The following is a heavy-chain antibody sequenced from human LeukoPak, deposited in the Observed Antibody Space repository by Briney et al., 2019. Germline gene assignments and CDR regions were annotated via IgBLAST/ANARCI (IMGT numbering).Heavy chain of an antibody. J-gene: IGHJ6*03. CDR2: IWNDGSKE. D-gene: IGHD3-10*01. Sequence: GRSLRLSCVASGFTFSGYGMHWVRQAPGKGLEWLAIIWNDGSKEYYADSVKGRLTISRDNSNNTLYLHMNSLRAEDTAVYYCAKSSAYYYMDAWGQGTTVTVSS. CDR1: GFTFSGYG. CDR3: AKSSAYYYMDA. V-gene: IGHV3-33*06.